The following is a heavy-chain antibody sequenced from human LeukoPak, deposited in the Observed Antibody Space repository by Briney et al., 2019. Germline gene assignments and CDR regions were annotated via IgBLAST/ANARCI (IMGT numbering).Heavy chain of an antibody. J-gene: IGHJ3*02. D-gene: IGHD6-19*01. V-gene: IGHV3-21*01. CDR1: GFTFSSYS. CDR3: ARDSRAVADAFDI. CDR2: ISSSSSYI. Sequence: PGGSLRLSCAASGFTFSSYSMHWVRQAPGKGLEWVSSISSSSSYIYYADSLKGRFTISRDNAKNSLYLQMNSLRAEDTAVYYCARDSRAVADAFDIWGQGTMVTVSS.